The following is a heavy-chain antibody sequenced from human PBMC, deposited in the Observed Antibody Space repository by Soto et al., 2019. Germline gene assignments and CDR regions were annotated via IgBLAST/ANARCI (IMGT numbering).Heavy chain of an antibody. CDR3: AREGQVAVAGYYYYGMDV. CDR1: GYTFTGYY. CDR2: INPNSGGT. J-gene: IGHJ6*02. V-gene: IGHV1-2*04. Sequence: ASVKVSCKASGYTFTGYYMHWVRQAPGQRLEWMGWINPNSGGTNYAQKFQGWVTMTRDTSISTAYMELSRLRSDDTAVYYCAREGQVAVAGYYYYGMDVWGRGTTVTVSS. D-gene: IGHD6-19*01.